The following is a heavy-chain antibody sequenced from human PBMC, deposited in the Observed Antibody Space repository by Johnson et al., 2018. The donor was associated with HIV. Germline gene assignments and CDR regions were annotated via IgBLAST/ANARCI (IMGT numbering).Heavy chain of an antibody. CDR2: IGTAGDT. CDR1: GFTFSSYD. V-gene: IGHV3-13*01. J-gene: IGHJ3*01. CDR3: ARDATPWGRDYVGYAFVR. Sequence: EVQLVESRGGLVQPGGSLRLSCAASGFTFSSYDMHWVRQATGKGLEWVSAIGTAGDTYYPGSVKCRFTISRYNSKNTLYVQMNSLRAEDTAVYYCARDATPWGRDYVGYAFVRWGQGTIVTGSS. D-gene: IGHD4-17*01.